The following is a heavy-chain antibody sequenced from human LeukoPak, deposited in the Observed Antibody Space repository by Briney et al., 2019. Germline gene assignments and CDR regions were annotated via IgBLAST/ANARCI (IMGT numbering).Heavy chain of an antibody. CDR2: IGGGGAST. Sequence: PGGSLRLSCAASGFTFNNFAMTWVRQAPGMGLEWVSAIGGGGASTYYAGSVRGRFTISRDNSKNTLSLQMDSLRAEDTAVYYCAKRRSGVVAAAPDFDFWGQGTLVTVSS. CDR1: GFTFNNFA. D-gene: IGHD2-2*01. J-gene: IGHJ4*02. V-gene: IGHV3-23*01. CDR3: AKRRSGVVAAAPDFDF.